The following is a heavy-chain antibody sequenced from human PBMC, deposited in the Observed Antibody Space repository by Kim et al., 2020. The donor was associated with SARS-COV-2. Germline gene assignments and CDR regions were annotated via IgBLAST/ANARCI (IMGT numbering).Heavy chain of an antibody. V-gene: IGHV1-46*01. J-gene: IGHJ4*02. CDR3: ARNIAAPDNLPFDF. Sequence: ASVKVSCKASGYTFTSYYIHWVRQAPGQGLEWMGLINPNSGATSYTQKFQGRVTMTRDTSTTTLYLDLGSLRSEDTAMYYCARNIAAPDNLPFDFWGQGTLVTVSS. CDR2: INPNSGAT. CDR1: GYTFTSYY. D-gene: IGHD6-13*01.